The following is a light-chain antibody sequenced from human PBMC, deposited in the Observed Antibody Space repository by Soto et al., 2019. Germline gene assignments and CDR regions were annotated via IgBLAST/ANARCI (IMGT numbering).Light chain of an antibody. CDR3: AAWDDSLNAVL. CDR2: SNS. CDR1: SSNIGSNT. V-gene: IGLV1-44*01. Sequence: QSVLTQPPSVSGTPGQRVTISCSGSSSNIGSNTVHWYQQLPGTAPKLLIYSNSQRPSGVPDRFSGSKSGTSASLAISGLQSEDEAGYSCAAWDDSLNAVLFGGGTKLTV. J-gene: IGLJ2*01.